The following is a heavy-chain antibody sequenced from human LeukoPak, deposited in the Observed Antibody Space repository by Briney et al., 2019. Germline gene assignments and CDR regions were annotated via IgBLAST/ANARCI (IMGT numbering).Heavy chain of an antibody. CDR3: AIMQWLDEYYDY. CDR2: INAGNGNT. Sequence: ASVKVSCKASGYTFTSYAMHWVRQAPGQRLEWMGWINAGNGNTKYSQKFQGRVTITRDTSADTAYMELSSLRSEDTAVYYCAIMQWLDEYYDYWGQGTLVTVSS. CDR1: GYTFTSYA. V-gene: IGHV1-3*01. J-gene: IGHJ4*02. D-gene: IGHD6-19*01.